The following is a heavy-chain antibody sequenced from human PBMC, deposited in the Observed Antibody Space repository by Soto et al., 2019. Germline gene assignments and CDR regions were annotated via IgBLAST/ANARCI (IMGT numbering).Heavy chain of an antibody. CDR1: GFTFSNAW. CDR3: TTDYRAIGWEQDAFDI. Sequence: EVQLVESGGGLVKPGGSLRLSCAASGFTFSNAWMSWVRQAPGKGLEWVGRIKSKTDGGTTDYAAPVKGRFTISRDDSKHTLYLQMNSLKTEDTAVYYCTTDYRAIGWEQDAFDIWGQGTMVTVSS. D-gene: IGHD1-26*01. CDR2: IKSKTDGGTT. V-gene: IGHV3-15*01. J-gene: IGHJ3*02.